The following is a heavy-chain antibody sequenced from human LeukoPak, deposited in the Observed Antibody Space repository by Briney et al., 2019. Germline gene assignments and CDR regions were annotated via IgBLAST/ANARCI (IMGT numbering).Heavy chain of an antibody. Sequence: GGSLRLSCVASGFTFSSCALSWVRQAPGKGLEWVSAIRSDGDSTYYTDSVKGRFTISRDNSKNTLYLQMSSLRSEDTAIYYCAKVTGDPSYWGQGTLVTVSS. CDR2: IRSDGDST. J-gene: IGHJ4*02. CDR1: GFTFSSCA. D-gene: IGHD2-8*02. CDR3: AKVTGDPSY. V-gene: IGHV3-23*01.